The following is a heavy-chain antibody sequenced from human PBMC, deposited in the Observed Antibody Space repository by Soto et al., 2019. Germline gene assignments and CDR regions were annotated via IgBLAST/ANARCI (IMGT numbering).Heavy chain of an antibody. CDR1: GFTFSSYG. Sequence: LRLSCAASGFTFSSYGMHWVRQAPGKGLEWVAVISYDGSNKYYADSVKGRFTISRDNSKNTLYLQMNSLRAGDTAVYYCAKDVGVVPAAIVHYWGQGTLVTVSS. D-gene: IGHD2-2*01. J-gene: IGHJ4*02. CDR3: AKDVGVVPAAIVHY. CDR2: ISYDGSNK. V-gene: IGHV3-30*18.